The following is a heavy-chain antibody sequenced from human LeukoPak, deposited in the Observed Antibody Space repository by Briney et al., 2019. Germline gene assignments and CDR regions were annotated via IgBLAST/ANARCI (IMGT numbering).Heavy chain of an antibody. CDR2: IYHSGST. V-gene: IGHV4-38-2*02. J-gene: IGHJ5*02. Sequence: TSETLSLTCTVSGFSISSDHYWGWIRQPPGKGLEWIGTIYHSGSTYYSPSLYSRVTIAVDTSKNQFSLKLTSVTAADTAVYYCASSDNFEHCFDPGGQGTLVTVSS. CDR3: ASSDNFEHCFDP. D-gene: IGHD2/OR15-2a*01. CDR1: GFSISSDHY.